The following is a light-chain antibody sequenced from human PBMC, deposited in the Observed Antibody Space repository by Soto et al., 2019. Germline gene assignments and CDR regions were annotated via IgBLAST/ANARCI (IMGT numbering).Light chain of an antibody. V-gene: IGLV2-18*02. J-gene: IGLJ1*01. CDR1: SSDVGSYNR. Sequence: QSVLTQPPSVSGSPGHSVAISCTGTSSDVGSYNRVSWYQQPPGSAPKLMIYDVSNRPSGVPDRFSGSKSGNAASLTISGLQAEDEADYYCSSNTSSNTYVFGTGTKVPVL. CDR3: SSNTSSNTYV. CDR2: DVS.